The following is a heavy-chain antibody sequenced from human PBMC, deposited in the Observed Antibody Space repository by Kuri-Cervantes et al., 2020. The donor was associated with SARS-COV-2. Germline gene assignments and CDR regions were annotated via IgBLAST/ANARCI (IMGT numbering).Heavy chain of an antibody. CDR2: IHHSGST. CDR1: GWSFSGYY. Sequence: ESLKISCAVYGWSFSGYYWSWIRQPPGKGLEWIGEIHHSGSTTYNPSLKSRVTVSADTSKNRFSLNLSCMTAADTAVYYCARGPWSYARAYNWFHPWGQGTMVTVSS. V-gene: IGHV4-34*01. J-gene: IGHJ5*02. D-gene: IGHD3-10*01. CDR3: ARGPWSYARAYNWFHP.